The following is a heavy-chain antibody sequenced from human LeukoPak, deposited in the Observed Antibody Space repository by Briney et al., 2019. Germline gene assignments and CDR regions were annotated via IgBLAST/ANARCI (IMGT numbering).Heavy chain of an antibody. Sequence: SETLSPTCTVSGVSIKRHYWSWLRQPPGKGLEWIGFIYDSGSANYKSSPKSRVTMTVDTSKNQFSLKLSSVTAADTAVYYCARVLQNYYHMDVWGKGTTVTVSS. V-gene: IGHV4-59*11. CDR3: ARVLQNYYHMDV. D-gene: IGHD3-3*01. CDR2: IYDSGSA. J-gene: IGHJ6*03. CDR1: GVSIKRHY.